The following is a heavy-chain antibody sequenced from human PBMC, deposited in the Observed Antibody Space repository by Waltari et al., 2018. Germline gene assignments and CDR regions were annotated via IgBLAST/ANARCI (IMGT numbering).Heavy chain of an antibody. CDR2: IYTSGST. V-gene: IGHV4-61*02. CDR1: GGSLSSGSHY. Sequence: QVQLQESGPGLVKPSQTLSLTCTVSGGSLSSGSHYWSWIRQPAGKGLEWIGRIYTSGSTNYNPSLKSRVNISVDTSKNQFSLKLSSVTAADTAVYYCASKAGAVAGFDYWGQGTLVTVSS. CDR3: ASKAGAVAGFDY. D-gene: IGHD6-19*01. J-gene: IGHJ4*02.